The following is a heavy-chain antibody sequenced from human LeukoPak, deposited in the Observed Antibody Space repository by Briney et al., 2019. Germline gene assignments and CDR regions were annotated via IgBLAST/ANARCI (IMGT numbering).Heavy chain of an antibody. CDR1: GGTFSSYA. CDR3: ARSPPHGAFDI. J-gene: IGHJ3*02. V-gene: IGHV1-69*04. CDR2: IIPILGIA. Sequence: GASVKVSCKASGGTFSSYAISWVRQAPGQGLEWMGRIIPILGIANYAQKFQGRVTITADKSTSTAYMELSSLRSEDTAVYYCARSPPHGAFDIWGQGTMVTVSS.